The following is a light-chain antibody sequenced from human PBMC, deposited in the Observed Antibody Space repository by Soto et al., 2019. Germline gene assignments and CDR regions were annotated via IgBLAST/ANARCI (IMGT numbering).Light chain of an antibody. Sequence: NFMLTQPHSVSESPGKTVTISCTRSSGSIASNYVQWYQQRPGSAPTTVIYEDNQRPSGVPDRFSGSIDSSSNSASLTISALKTEDEADYYCQSYDSSNPFVVFGGGTKLTAL. V-gene: IGLV6-57*04. CDR3: QSYDSSNPFVV. J-gene: IGLJ2*01. CDR2: EDN. CDR1: SGSIASNY.